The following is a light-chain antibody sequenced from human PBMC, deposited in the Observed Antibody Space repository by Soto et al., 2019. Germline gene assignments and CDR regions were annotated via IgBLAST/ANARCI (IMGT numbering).Light chain of an antibody. Sequence: DIQMTQSPSTLSGSVGDRVTITCRASQTISSWLAWYQQKPGKAPKLLIYKASTLNSGVPSRFSGSGSGTEFTLTISSLQPDGFATYYCQHYSSYSEAFGQGTKVELK. CDR1: QTISSW. CDR3: QHYSSYSEA. J-gene: IGKJ1*01. V-gene: IGKV1-5*03. CDR2: KAS.